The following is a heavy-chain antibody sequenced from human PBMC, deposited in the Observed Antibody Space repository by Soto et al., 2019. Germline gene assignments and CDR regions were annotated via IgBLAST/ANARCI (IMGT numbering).Heavy chain of an antibody. CDR2: INAANGNL. CDR3: ARAVGQFDP. Sequence: ASVKVSCKASGYTFSSYALHWVRQPPGKRLEWMGLINAANGNLKYSQNFQGRVTITRDTSSSTADMELSRLISEDEAVYYCARAVGQFDPWGQGTLVTSPQ. CDR1: GYTFSSYA. V-gene: IGHV1-3*01. D-gene: IGHD6-19*01. J-gene: IGHJ5*02.